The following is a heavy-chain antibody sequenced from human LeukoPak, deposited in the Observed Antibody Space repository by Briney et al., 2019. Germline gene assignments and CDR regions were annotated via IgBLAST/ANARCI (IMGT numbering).Heavy chain of an antibody. CDR1: GLSFNTYA. V-gene: IGHV3-23*01. J-gene: IGHJ1*01. D-gene: IGHD2-15*01. CDR3: AQQVGYCSSGSCYFTY. Sequence: GGSLRLSCAASGLSFNTYAMSWVRQAPGKGLERVSAISNTGGSTYYADSVKGRFTISRDKSKNTLSLQMNSLRAEDTAVYYCAQQVGYCSSGSCYFTYWGQGTLVTVSS. CDR2: ISNTGGST.